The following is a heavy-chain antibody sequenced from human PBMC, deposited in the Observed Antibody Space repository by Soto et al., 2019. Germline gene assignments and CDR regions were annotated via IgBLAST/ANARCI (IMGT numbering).Heavy chain of an antibody. CDR3: ARNYYDSGRFGLDP. CDR2: INHSGDT. V-gene: IGHV4-34*01. D-gene: IGHD3-22*01. CDR1: GGSFTDYY. Sequence: QVRLPQWGAGLLKPSETLSLTCAVYGGSFTDYYWSWIRQPPGKGLEWIGEINHSGDTNYNPSLKSRVTISVDTSKNQFCLKLSSVTAADTAVYYCARNYYDSGRFGLDPWGQGTQVTVSS. J-gene: IGHJ5*02.